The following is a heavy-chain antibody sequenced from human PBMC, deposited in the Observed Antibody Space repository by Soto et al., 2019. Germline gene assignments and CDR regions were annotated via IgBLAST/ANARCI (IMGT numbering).Heavy chain of an antibody. CDR2: ISAYNGNT. Sequence: ASVKVSCKASGYTFTSYGISWVRQAPGQGLEWMGWISAYNGNTNYAQKLQGRVTMTTDTSTSTAYMELRSLRSDDTAVYYCAMSVVPAASRCSGGSCSFDYWGQGTLVTVSS. V-gene: IGHV1-18*01. J-gene: IGHJ4*02. CDR3: AMSVVPAASRCSGGSCSFDY. CDR1: GYTFTSYG. D-gene: IGHD2-15*01.